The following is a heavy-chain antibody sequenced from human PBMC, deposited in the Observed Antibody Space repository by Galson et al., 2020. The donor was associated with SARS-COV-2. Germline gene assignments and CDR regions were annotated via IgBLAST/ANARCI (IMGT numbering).Heavy chain of an antibody. D-gene: IGHD3-22*01. CDR2: ISATSRYI. Sequence: GESLKISCAASGFSFSTYSVNWVRQAPGTGLEWVSSISATSRYIYYTDSVKGRFTISRDNAKNSVNLQMNSLRAEDTAVYYCAIPYYYDNTGYYLAYWGRGTLVTVSS. V-gene: IGHV3-21*01. CDR1: GFSFSTYS. CDR3: AIPYYYDNTGYYLAY. J-gene: IGHJ4*02.